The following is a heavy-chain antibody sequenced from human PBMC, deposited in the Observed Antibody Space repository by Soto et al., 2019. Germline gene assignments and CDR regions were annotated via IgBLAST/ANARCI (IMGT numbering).Heavy chain of an antibody. CDR2: LNAGNGKT. V-gene: IGHV1-3*01. D-gene: IGHD2-8*02. Sequence: ASVKVSCKASGYTFTSYTVHWLRQAPGQGLEWMGWLNAGNGKTKYSEKFQGRVIISRDTSASTAYMDLSSLTSEDTAVYYCAREVGYCSVGFCYTYFHYRGQGTMVTV. J-gene: IGHJ1*01. CDR3: AREVGYCSVGFCYTYFHY. CDR1: GYTFTSYT.